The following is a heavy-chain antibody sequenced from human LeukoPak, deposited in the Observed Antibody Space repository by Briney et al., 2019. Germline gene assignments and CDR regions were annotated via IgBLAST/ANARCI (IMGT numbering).Heavy chain of an antibody. Sequence: PSETLSLTCAVHGGSFSGYYWSWIRQPPGKGLEWIGEINHSGSTNYNPSLKSRVTISVDTSKNQFSLKLCSVTAADTAVYYCARWSYHFDYWGQGTLVTVSS. D-gene: IGHD1-26*01. CDR2: INHSGST. V-gene: IGHV4-34*01. CDR1: GGSFSGYY. CDR3: ARWSYHFDY. J-gene: IGHJ4*02.